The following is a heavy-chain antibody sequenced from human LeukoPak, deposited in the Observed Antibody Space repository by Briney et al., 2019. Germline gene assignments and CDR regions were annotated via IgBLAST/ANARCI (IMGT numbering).Heavy chain of an antibody. CDR3: ARNILFAFDI. J-gene: IGHJ3*02. CDR1: GFTFSTYS. Sequence: GGSLRLSCAASGFTFSTYSMNWVRQAPGEGLEWVSSISGSSSYIYYADSVKGRFTISRDNSKNTLYLQVNSLRAEDTAMYYCARNILFAFDIWGQGTMVTVSS. CDR2: ISGSSSYI. V-gene: IGHV3-21*04.